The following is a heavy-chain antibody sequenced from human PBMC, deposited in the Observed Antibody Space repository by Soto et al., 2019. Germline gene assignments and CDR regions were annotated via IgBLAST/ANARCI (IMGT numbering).Heavy chain of an antibody. D-gene: IGHD2-15*01. CDR3: AKGSLVVVLPATSQSYYMDV. Sequence: EVQLLESGGFLVQPGGSLRLSCAASGFSVSNYAMNWVRQAPGKGLEWVSGISGSGNRTYYADSVKGRFTVSRDNSKNTLYLQLNSLTAVDTAVYYCAKGSLVVVLPATSQSYYMDVWGIGTTVTVSS. V-gene: IGHV3-23*01. CDR1: GFSVSNYA. J-gene: IGHJ6*03. CDR2: ISGSGNRT.